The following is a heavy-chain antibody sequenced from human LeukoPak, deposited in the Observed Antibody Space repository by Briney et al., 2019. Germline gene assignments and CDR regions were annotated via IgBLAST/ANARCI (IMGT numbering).Heavy chain of an antibody. CDR3: ARGRRAGVFDY. Sequence: PSETLSLTCAVYGGSFSGYYWSWIRHPPGKGLEWIGEINHSGSTNYNPSLKSRVTISVDTSKDQFSLKLSSVTAADTAVYYCARGRRAGVFDYWGQGTLVTVSS. D-gene: IGHD6-13*01. CDR2: INHSGST. J-gene: IGHJ4*02. CDR1: GGSFSGYY. V-gene: IGHV4-34*01.